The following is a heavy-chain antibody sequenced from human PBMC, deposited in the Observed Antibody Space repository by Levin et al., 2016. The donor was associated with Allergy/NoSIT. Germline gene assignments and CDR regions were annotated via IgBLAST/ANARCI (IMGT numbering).Heavy chain of an antibody. Sequence: VRQAPGKGLEWVALISYDGSKKYYADSAKGRFTISRDNSKNTLYLQMNSLMPEDTAVYYSAREFCSSIGCYTPNSQFDHWGQGVLVTVSS. V-gene: IGHV3-30*04. J-gene: IGHJ4*02. D-gene: IGHD2-2*02. CDR2: ISYDGSKK. CDR3: AREFCSSIGCYTPNSQFDH.